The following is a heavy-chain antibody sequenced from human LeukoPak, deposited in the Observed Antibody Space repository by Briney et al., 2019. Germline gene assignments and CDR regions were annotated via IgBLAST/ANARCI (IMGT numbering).Heavy chain of an antibody. V-gene: IGHV4-59*01. CDR1: GGSISSYY. CDR3: ARVVTTHYYYYGMDV. J-gene: IGHJ6*02. CDR2: TYYSGST. D-gene: IGHD3-16*02. Sequence: SETLSLTCTVSGGSISSYYWSWIRQPPGKGLEWIGYTYYSGSTNYNPSLKSRVTISVDTSKNQFSLKLSSVTAADTAVYYCARVVTTHYYYYGMDVWGQGTTVTVSS.